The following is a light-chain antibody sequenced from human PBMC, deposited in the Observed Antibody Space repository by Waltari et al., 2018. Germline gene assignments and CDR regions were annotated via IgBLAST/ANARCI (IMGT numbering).Light chain of an antibody. Sequence: EIVLTQSPGTLSLSPGDRATPSCRASQNVNSCLAWYQQKRGQAPRLLIYDARTRATGIPARTSGSGSGTDFTLTISSLEPEDFAIYYCQQRGNLPETFGRGTRVKMK. CDR3: QQRGNLPET. V-gene: IGKV3-11*01. CDR1: QNVNSC. J-gene: IGKJ2*01. CDR2: DAR.